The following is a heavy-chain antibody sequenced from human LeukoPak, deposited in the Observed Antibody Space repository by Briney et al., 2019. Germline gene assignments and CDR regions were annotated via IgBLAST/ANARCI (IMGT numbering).Heavy chain of an antibody. CDR2: IIPIFGTA. Sequence: ASVKVSCKASGGTFSSYAISWVRQAPGQGLEWMGGIIPIFGTANYAQKFQGRVTITADESTSTAYMELSSLRSEDTAVYYCARVRVSRLGELPWLHDYWGQGTLVTVSS. CDR3: ARVRVSRLGELPWLHDY. CDR1: GGTFSSYA. J-gene: IGHJ4*02. V-gene: IGHV1-69*13. D-gene: IGHD3-16*02.